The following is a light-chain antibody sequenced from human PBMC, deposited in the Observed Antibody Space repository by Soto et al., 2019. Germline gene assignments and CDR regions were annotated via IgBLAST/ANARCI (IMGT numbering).Light chain of an antibody. Sequence: DIQLTQSPSSLSASVGAIVIITCRVSQGISSSLNWFRPKPGKLPKLLIYRSSNLQSGVPSRFSASGSCTDSTLTVNILQPADMATYCDQRTYYAPYFGPGIKVDIK. CDR2: RSS. CDR1: QGISSS. CDR3: QRTYYAPY. V-gene: IGKV1-27*01. J-gene: IGKJ3*01.